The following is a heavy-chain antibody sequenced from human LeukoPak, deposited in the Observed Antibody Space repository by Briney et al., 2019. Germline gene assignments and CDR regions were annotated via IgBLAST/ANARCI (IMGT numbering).Heavy chain of an antibody. V-gene: IGHV4-31*03. Sequence: SQTLSLTCTVSGGSISSGGYYWSWIRQHPGKGLEWIGYIYYSGSTYYNPSLKSRVTISVDTSKNQFSLKLSSVTAADTAVYYCARVLVSSSSKGGWFDPWGQGTLVTVSS. J-gene: IGHJ5*02. CDR2: IYYSGST. CDR1: GGSISSGGYY. CDR3: ARVLVSSSSKGGWFDP. D-gene: IGHD6-13*01.